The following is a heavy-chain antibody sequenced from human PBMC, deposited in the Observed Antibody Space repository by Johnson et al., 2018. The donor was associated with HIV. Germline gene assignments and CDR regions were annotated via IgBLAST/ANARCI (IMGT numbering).Heavy chain of an antibody. CDR1: GFTFSSYA. V-gene: IGHV3-30*14. D-gene: IGHD3-10*01. CDR2: ISYDGSNK. CDR3: ASPKTPTRVVRGAFDI. Sequence: HVQLVESGGGVVQPGRSLRLSCAASGFTFSSYAMHWVRQAPGKGLEWVAVISYDGSNKYYADSVKGRFTISRDNSKNTLYLQMGSLRAEDMAVYYCASPKTPTRVVRGAFDIWGQGTMVTVSS. J-gene: IGHJ3*02.